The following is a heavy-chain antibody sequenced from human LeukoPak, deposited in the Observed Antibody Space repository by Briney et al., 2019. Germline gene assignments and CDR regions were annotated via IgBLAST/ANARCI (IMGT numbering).Heavy chain of an antibody. CDR3: AKESDASDI. J-gene: IGHJ3*02. CDR2: IWYDGSNK. V-gene: IGHV3-30*02. CDR1: GFTFSSYG. Sequence: GGSLRLSCAASGFTFSSYGMHWVRQAPGKGLEWVAVIWYDGSNKYYADSVKGRFTISRDNSQNTLYLQMNSLRLEDTAVYYCAKESDASDIWGQGTMVTVSS.